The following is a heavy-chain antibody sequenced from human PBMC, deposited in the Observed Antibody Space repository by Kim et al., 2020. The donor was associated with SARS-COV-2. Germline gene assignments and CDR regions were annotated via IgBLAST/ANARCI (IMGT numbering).Heavy chain of an antibody. CDR3: AKDPRITGTTSGYFDY. D-gene: IGHD1-20*01. J-gene: IGHJ4*02. CDR1: RFTFGDYA. Sequence: GGSLRLSCAASRFTFGDYAMNWVRQAPGKGLEWVSGISWNSGNIGYADSVKGRFTISRDNAKNSLYLQMNSLRAEDTALYYCAKDPRITGTTSGYFDYWGQGTLVTVSS. V-gene: IGHV3-9*01. CDR2: ISWNSGNI.